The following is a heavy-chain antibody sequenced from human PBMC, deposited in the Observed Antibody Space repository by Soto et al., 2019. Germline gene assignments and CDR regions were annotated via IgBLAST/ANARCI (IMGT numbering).Heavy chain of an antibody. CDR1: GFTFSDYY. V-gene: IGHV3-11*06. Sequence: GGSLRLSCAASGFTFSDYYMSWVRQAPGRGLEWISYSSNSGTFARYATSVKGRFSVSRDNANNSLYLEMNSLRVEDTAVYYCARSGDNFNVLDYWGQGTPVTVSS. J-gene: IGHJ4*02. CDR2: SSNSGTFA. CDR3: ARSGDNFNVLDY. D-gene: IGHD1-1*01.